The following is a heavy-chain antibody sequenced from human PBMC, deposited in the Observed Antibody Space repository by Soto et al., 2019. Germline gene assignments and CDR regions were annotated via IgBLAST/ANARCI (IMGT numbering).Heavy chain of an antibody. CDR2: IRAYNGNT. CDR1: GYTFTSYG. V-gene: IGHV1-18*01. J-gene: IGHJ4*02. Sequence: ASVKVSCKASGYTFTSYGISWVRQAPGQGLEWMGWIRAYNGNTNYAQKLQGRVTMTTDTSTSTAYMELRSLRSDDTAVYYCARNARELLLPQNWGQGTLVTVSS. CDR3: ARNARELLLPQN. D-gene: IGHD1-26*01.